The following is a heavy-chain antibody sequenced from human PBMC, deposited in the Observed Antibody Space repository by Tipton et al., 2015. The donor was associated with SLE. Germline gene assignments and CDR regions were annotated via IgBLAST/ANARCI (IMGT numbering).Heavy chain of an antibody. V-gene: IGHV3-7*01. J-gene: IGHJ4*02. CDR3: ARDHDYYDSSGYYYYHYFDY. Sequence: SLRLSCAASGSTFSSYWMSWVRQAPGKGLEWVANIKQDGSEKYYVDSVKGRFTISRDNAKNSLYLQMNSLRAEDTAVYYCARDHDYYDSSGYYYYHYFDYWGQGTLVTVSS. CDR1: GSTFSSYW. D-gene: IGHD3-22*01. CDR2: IKQDGSEK.